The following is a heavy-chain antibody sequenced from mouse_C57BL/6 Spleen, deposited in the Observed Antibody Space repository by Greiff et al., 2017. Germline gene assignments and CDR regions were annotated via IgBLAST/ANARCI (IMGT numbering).Heavy chain of an antibody. CDR3: TPTYYYGSSDCFDY. D-gene: IGHD1-1*01. Sequence: VQPQQSGAELVRPGASVTLSCKASGYTFTDYEMHWVKQTPVHGLEWIGAIDPETGGTDYNQKFKGKAILTADKSSSTAYMERRSLTSEDSAVYYCTPTYYYGSSDCFDYWGQGTTLTVSS. CDR1: GYTFTDYE. V-gene: IGHV1-15*01. J-gene: IGHJ2*01. CDR2: IDPETGGT.